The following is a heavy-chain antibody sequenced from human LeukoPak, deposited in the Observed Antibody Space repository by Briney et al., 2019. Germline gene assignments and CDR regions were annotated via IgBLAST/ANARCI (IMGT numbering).Heavy chain of an antibody. J-gene: IGHJ1*01. CDR1: GYTFTSYG. D-gene: IGHD6-6*01. V-gene: IGHV1-18*01. Sequence: ASVKVSCKASGYTFTSYGISWVRQAPGQGLEWMGWISAYNGNTNYAQKLQGRVTMTTDTSTSTAYMELRSLRSEGTAVYYCARDLYSSSSVREPEYFQRWGQGTLVTVSS. CDR2: ISAYNGNT. CDR3: ARDLYSSSSVREPEYFQR.